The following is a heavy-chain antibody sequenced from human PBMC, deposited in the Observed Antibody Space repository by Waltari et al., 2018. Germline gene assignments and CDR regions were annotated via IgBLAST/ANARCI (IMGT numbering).Heavy chain of an antibody. Sequence: EVQLLESGGGLVQPGGSLRLSCAASGFTFSSYAMSWVRQAPGKVLEWVSVIYSGGSTYYADSVKGRFTISRDNSKNTLYLQMNSLRAEDTAVYYCAKEDSSSWKFDYWGQGTLVTVSS. J-gene: IGHJ4*02. D-gene: IGHD6-13*01. CDR2: IYSGGST. V-gene: IGHV3-23*03. CDR3: AKEDSSSWKFDY. CDR1: GFTFSSYA.